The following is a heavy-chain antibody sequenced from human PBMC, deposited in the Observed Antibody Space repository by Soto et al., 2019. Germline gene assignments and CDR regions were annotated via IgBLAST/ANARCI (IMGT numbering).Heavy chain of an antibody. V-gene: IGHV3-21*01. D-gene: IGHD6-6*01. CDR3: ARDLPIAARRGGLGWFDP. CDR1: GFTFSSYS. CDR2: ISSSSSYI. Sequence: PVGSLRLSCAASGFTFSSYSMNWVRQAPGKGLEWVSSISSSSSYIYYADSVKGRFTISRDNAKNSLYLQMNSLRAEDTAVYYCARDLPIAARRGGLGWFDPWGQGTLVTVSS. J-gene: IGHJ5*02.